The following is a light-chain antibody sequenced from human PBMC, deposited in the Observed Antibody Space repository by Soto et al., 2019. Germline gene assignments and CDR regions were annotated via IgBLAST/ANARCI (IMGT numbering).Light chain of an antibody. CDR1: QGIGTY. J-gene: IGKJ1*01. Sequence: IPFTQAPSSPSGSVGGRRTVPCRASQGIGTYLVWYQQKSGKXPTXXIYASSTLQTGVPSRFSVIASGTDLSITIRSLHPEDGATYDGQQVDSYPRTFGQGTKVDIK. CDR2: ASS. CDR3: QQVDSYPRT. V-gene: IGKV1-9*01.